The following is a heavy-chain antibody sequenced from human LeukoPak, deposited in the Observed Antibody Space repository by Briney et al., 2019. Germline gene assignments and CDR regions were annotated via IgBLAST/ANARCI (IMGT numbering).Heavy chain of an antibody. D-gene: IGHD3-9*01. CDR3: ARGRPDLYYDILTGYSFDAFDI. CDR1: GGSFSGYY. J-gene: IGHJ3*02. Sequence: SETLSLTCAVYGGSFSGYYWSWIRQPPGKGLEWIGEINHSGSTNYNPSLKSRVTISVDTSKNQFSLKLSSVTAADTAVYYCARGRPDLYYDILTGYSFDAFDIWGQGTMVTASS. CDR2: INHSGST. V-gene: IGHV4-34*01.